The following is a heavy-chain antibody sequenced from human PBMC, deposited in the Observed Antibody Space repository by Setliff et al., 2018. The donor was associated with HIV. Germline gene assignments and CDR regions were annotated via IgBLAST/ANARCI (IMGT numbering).Heavy chain of an antibody. CDR2: IYYSGST. D-gene: IGHD3-22*01. V-gene: IGHV4-39*01. Sequence: SETLPLTCTVAGGSITTSTFYWGWIRQPPGKGLEWIGDIYYSGSTHYTPSLKSRVTISVDTSKNQFSLKLRSVTAADTAVYYCARRPSPYYYCDSSGYSGGNVDYWGRGTLVTSPQ. J-gene: IGHJ4*02. CDR3: ARRPSPYYYCDSSGYSGGNVDY. CDR1: GGSITTSTFY.